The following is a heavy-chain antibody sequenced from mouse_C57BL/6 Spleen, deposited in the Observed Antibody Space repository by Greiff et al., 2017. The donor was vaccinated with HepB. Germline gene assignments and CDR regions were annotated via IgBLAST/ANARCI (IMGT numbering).Heavy chain of an antibody. CDR3: ARDMGYDGYSAY. CDR2: IHPNSGST. D-gene: IGHD2-3*01. V-gene: IGHV1-64*01. Sequence: QVQLQQPGAELVKPGASVKLSCKASGYTFTSYWMHWVKQRPGQGLEWIGMIHPNSGSTNYNEKFKSKATLTVDKSSSTAYMQLSSLTSEDSAVYYCARDMGYDGYSAYWGQGTLVTVSA. J-gene: IGHJ3*01. CDR1: GYTFTSYW.